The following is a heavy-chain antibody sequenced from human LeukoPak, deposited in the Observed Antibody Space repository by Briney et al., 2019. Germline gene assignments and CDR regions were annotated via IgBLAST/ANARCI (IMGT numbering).Heavy chain of an antibody. CDR1: GGTFSSYA. CDR2: IIPIFGTA. V-gene: IGHV1-69*13. Sequence: ASVKVSCKASGGTFSSYAISWARQAPGQGLEWMGGIIPIFGTANYAQKFQGRVTITADESTSTAYMELSSLRSEDTAVYYCARTLSYYDSSGYYAYWGQGTLVTVSS. CDR3: ARTLSYYDSSGYYAY. D-gene: IGHD3-22*01. J-gene: IGHJ4*02.